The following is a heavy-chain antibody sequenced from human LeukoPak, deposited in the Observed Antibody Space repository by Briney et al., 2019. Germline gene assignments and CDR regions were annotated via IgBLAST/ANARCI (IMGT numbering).Heavy chain of an antibody. CDR1: GGTFSSYA. V-gene: IGHV1-69*05. CDR2: IIPISGTA. CDR3: ATHYYDSSGYGY. D-gene: IGHD3-22*01. J-gene: IGHJ4*02. Sequence: SVKVSCKASGGTFSSYAISWVRQAPGQGLEWMGGIIPISGTANYAQKFQGRVTITTDESTSTAYMELSSLRSEDTAVYYCATHYYDSSGYGYWGQGTLVTVSS.